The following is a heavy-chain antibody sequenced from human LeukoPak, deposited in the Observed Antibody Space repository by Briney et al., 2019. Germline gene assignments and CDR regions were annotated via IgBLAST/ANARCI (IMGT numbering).Heavy chain of an antibody. CDR2: INHSGST. Sequence: SETLSLTCAVSGASFSDYYWSWIRQPPGKGLEWSGEINHSGSTNYNPSLKCRAALSVDSSKNQLSLKLTCVASAATALYYCARGNTRPESSSFKYWGQGSLVTASS. CDR1: GASFSDYY. CDR3: ARGNTRPESSSFKY. D-gene: IGHD6-6*01. V-gene: IGHV4-34*01. J-gene: IGHJ4*02.